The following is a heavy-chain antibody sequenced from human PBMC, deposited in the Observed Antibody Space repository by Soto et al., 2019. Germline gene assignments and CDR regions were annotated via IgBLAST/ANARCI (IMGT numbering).Heavy chain of an antibody. CDR1: GFTFSSYE. J-gene: IGHJ4*02. Sequence: GGSLRLSCAASGFTFSSYEMNWVRQAPGKGLEWVSYISSSGSTIYYADSMRGRFTISRDNAKNAVYLEMNSLRAEDTAVYYCARESEDLTSNFDYWGQGTLVTVSS. CDR2: ISSSGSTI. CDR3: ARESEDLTSNFDY. V-gene: IGHV3-48*03.